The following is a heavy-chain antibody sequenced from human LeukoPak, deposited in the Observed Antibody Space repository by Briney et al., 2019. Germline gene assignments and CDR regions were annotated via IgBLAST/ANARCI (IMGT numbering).Heavy chain of an antibody. CDR3: ARPTDTGTGFDY. CDR2: IYSGST. CDR1: GGSISSSSYY. V-gene: IGHV4-39*01. Sequence: PSETLSLTCTVSGGSISSSSYYWGWIRQPPGKGLEWIGSIYSGSTYYNPSLKSRVTISVDTSKNQFSLKLSSVTAADTAVYYCARPTDTGTGFDYWGQGTLVIVSS. J-gene: IGHJ4*02. D-gene: IGHD5-18*01.